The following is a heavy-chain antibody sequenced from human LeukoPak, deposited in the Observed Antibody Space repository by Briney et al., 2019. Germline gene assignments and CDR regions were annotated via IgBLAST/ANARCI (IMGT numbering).Heavy chain of an antibody. D-gene: IGHD2-21*01. CDR3: AGEVYCGGDCSLHFLAF. Sequence: SETLSLTCAVSGYSISSSYYWGWIRQPPGKGLEWIGSIYHSGSTYYNPSLKSRVTISVDTSKNQFSLKLSSVTAADKAEYYCAGEVYCGGDCSLHFLAFWGQGTLVTVSS. CDR1: GYSISSSYY. CDR2: IYHSGST. J-gene: IGHJ4*02. V-gene: IGHV4-38-2*01.